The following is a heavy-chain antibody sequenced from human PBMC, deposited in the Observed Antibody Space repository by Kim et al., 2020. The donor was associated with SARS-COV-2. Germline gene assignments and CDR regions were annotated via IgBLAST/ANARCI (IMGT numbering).Heavy chain of an antibody. Sequence: GGSLRLSCAASGFTFSSYAMSWVRQAPGKGLEWVSAISGSGGSTYYADSVKGRFTISRDNSKNTLYLQMNSLRAEDTAVYYCAKERVGSGLPPDAFDIWGQGTMVTVSS. CDR2: ISGSGGST. V-gene: IGHV3-23*01. J-gene: IGHJ3*02. CDR1: GFTFSSYA. CDR3: AKERVGSGLPPDAFDI. D-gene: IGHD2-15*01.